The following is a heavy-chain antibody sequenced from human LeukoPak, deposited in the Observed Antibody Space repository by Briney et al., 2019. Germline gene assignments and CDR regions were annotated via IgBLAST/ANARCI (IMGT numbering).Heavy chain of an antibody. CDR3: TSFFETN. J-gene: IGHJ4*02. V-gene: IGHV3-23*01. CDR2: ISAGGGST. D-gene: IGHD2-2*01. Sequence: GSLRLSCAASGFTFNSYAMSWVRQAPGKGLEWVSIISAGGGSTYYADSVKGRFTISRDSAKNTVYLHMNSLRVEDTAVYYCTSFFETNWGQGTLVTVSS. CDR1: GFTFNSYA.